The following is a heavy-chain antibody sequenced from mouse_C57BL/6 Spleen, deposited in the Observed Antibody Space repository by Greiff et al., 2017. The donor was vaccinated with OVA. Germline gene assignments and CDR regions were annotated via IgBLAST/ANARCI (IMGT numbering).Heavy chain of an antibody. J-gene: IGHJ2*01. D-gene: IGHD2-4*01. CDR2: IYPGSGST. Sequence: QVQLQQSGAELVKPGASVKMSCKASGYTFTSYWITWVKQRPGQGLEWIGDIYPGSGSTNYNEKFKSKATLTVDTSSSTAYMQLSSLTSEDSAVYYCARIYYDYDVDYWGQGTTLTVSS. CDR1: GYTFTSYW. V-gene: IGHV1-55*01. CDR3: ARIYYDYDVDY.